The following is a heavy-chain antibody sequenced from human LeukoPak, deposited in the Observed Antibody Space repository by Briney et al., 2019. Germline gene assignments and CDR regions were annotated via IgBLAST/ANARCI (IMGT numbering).Heavy chain of an antibody. Sequence: GGSLRLSCPASGFTFSLYAMNWVRQAPGKGLEWISYINSGGDDIHYAASVKGRFTISRDDARNTLYLQLSSLRADDTAAYYCARDTIQPGLIDDWGQGTLVTVSS. CDR1: GFTFSLYA. CDR3: ARDTIQPGLIDD. D-gene: IGHD2-2*01. CDR2: INSGGDDI. J-gene: IGHJ4*02. V-gene: IGHV3-21*05.